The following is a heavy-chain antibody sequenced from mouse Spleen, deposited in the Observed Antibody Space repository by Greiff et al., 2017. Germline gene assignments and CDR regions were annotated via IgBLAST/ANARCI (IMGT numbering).Heavy chain of an antibody. CDR1: GYTFTSYW. CDR2: IDPSDSYT. J-gene: IGHJ4*01. CDR3: ATRQLGLPYAMDY. Sequence: QVQLQQPGAELVKPGASVKLSCKASGYTFTSYWMQWVKQRPGQGLEWIGEIDPSDSYTNYNQKFKGKATLTVDTSSSTAYMQLSSLTSEDSAVYYCATRQLGLPYAMDYWGQGTSVTVSS. V-gene: IGHV1-50*01. D-gene: IGHD3-2*01.